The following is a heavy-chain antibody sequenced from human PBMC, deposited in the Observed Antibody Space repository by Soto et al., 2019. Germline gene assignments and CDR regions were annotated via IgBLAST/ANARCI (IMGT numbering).Heavy chain of an antibody. D-gene: IGHD2-2*01. CDR2: ISPYNGHT. CDR3: ARVDRDHCGSSSCPYFDL. Sequence: GASVKVSCKASGYSFNTYGISWVRQAPGQGLEWMAWISPYNGHTSYERSFQGRVTVTTDTSTSTAYMEMSYLGSDDTAVYYCARVDRDHCGSSSCPYFDLWGQGTQVTVSS. CDR1: GYSFNTYG. J-gene: IGHJ4*02. V-gene: IGHV1-18*01.